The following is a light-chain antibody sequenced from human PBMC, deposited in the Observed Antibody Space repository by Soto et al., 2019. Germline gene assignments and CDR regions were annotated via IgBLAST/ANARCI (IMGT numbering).Light chain of an antibody. CDR3: QQRSNWPRT. CDR2: DAS. Sequence: EIVLTQSPATLSLSPGERATLSCRASQSVSSYLAWYQQKPGQAPRLLIYDASSRATGIPARFSGSGSGTDFTLTISSLVPEDLAVYDCQQRSNWPRTFGQGTKVEIK. CDR1: QSVSSY. J-gene: IGKJ1*01. V-gene: IGKV3-11*01.